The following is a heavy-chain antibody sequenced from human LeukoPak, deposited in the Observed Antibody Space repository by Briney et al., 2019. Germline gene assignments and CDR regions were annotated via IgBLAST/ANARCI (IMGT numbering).Heavy chain of an antibody. CDR3: ARRSRGYYYGSGSYFPLDY. D-gene: IGHD3-10*01. Sequence: ASVKVSCKASGYTFTSYGISWVRQAPGQGLEWMGWISAYNGNTNYAQKLQGRVTMTTDTSTSTAYMELRSLRSDDTAVYYCARRSRGYYYGSGSYFPLDYWGQGTLVTVSS. V-gene: IGHV1-18*01. CDR1: GYTFTSYG. J-gene: IGHJ4*02. CDR2: ISAYNGNT.